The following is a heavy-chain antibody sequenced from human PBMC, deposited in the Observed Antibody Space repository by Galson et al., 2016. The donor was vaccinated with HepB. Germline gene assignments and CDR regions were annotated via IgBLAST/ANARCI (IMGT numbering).Heavy chain of an antibody. V-gene: IGHV3-23*01. D-gene: IGHD3-10*01. CDR1: GLSFSNYV. J-gene: IGHJ3*02. CDR2: VSASGGNT. CDR3: AKRPGFGKTFDI. Sequence: SLRLSCAASGLSFSNYVMSWVRQAPGKGLEWVSSVSASGGNTYYADSVKGRFTISRDNSKNTLYMQMNSLRAEDTAIYYCAKRPGFGKTFDIWGQGTMVTVSS.